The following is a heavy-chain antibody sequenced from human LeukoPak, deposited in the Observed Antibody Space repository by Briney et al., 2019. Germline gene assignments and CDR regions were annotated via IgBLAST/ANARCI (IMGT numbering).Heavy chain of an antibody. CDR1: GFTFSDYY. CDR2: ITTNAYGGTT. V-gene: IGHV3-71*01. D-gene: IGHD1-7*01. CDR3: IAEGTSDY. Sequence: GGSLRLSCAASGFTFSDYYMSWVRQAPGRGLEWVGFITTNAYGGTTKYVASVKGRFTISRDDSKSIAYLQMNSLKTEDTAVYYCIAEGTSDYWGQGSLVTVSS. J-gene: IGHJ4*02.